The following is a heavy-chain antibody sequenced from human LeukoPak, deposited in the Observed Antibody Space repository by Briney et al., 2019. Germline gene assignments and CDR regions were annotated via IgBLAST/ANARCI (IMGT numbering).Heavy chain of an antibody. CDR3: AKDGREWPRSLDY. CDR1: GLTFSSYA. J-gene: IGHJ4*02. CDR2: ISGSGGST. Sequence: GGSLRLSCAASGLTFSSYAMSWVRQAPGKGLEWVSGISGSGGSTYYADSVKGRFTISRDSSKNTLYLQMNSLRAEDTAVYYCAKDGREWPRSLDYWGQGTLVTVSS. V-gene: IGHV3-23*01. D-gene: IGHD5-12*01.